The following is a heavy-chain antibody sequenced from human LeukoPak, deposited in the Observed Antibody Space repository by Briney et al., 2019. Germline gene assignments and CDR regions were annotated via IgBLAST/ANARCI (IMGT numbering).Heavy chain of an antibody. CDR3: ARHGWHAWYFDL. CDR2: IYTSGST. V-gene: IGHV4-4*07. Sequence: SETLSLTCTVSGGSISSYYWSWIRQPAGKGLEWIGRIYTSGSTNYNPSLKSRVTISIDTSKNQFSLKLSSVTAADTAVYYCARHGWHAWYFDLWGRGTLVTVSS. CDR1: GGSISSYY. D-gene: IGHD6-19*01. J-gene: IGHJ2*01.